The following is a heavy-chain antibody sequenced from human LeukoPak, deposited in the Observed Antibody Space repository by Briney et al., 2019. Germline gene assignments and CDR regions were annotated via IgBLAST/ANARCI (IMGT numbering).Heavy chain of an antibody. J-gene: IGHJ6*03. D-gene: IGHD6-6*01. CDR3: AESNIARVKYSSSIDYYYYYMDV. Sequence: SVKVSCKASGGTFSSYAISWVRQAPGQGLEWMGGIIPIFGTANYAQKFQGRVTITTDESTSTAYMELSSLRSEDTAVYYCAESNIARVKYSSSIDYYYYYMDVWGKGTTVTVSS. CDR1: GGTFSSYA. V-gene: IGHV1-69*05. CDR2: IIPIFGTA.